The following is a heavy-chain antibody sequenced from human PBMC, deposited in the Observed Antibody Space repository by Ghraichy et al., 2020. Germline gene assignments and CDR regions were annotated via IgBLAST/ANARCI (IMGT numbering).Heavy chain of an antibody. J-gene: IGHJ4*02. D-gene: IGHD3-22*01. Sequence: GGSLRLSCAASGFSFSIYAMSWVRQAPGKGLEWVSGITAGGGSTYYTDSVKGRFTISRDNSKNTLFLQMNSLRAEDMAIYYCARMGRYYDSSGYPYTPFDYWGQGTLVTVSS. V-gene: IGHV3-23*01. CDR2: ITAGGGST. CDR1: GFSFSIYA. CDR3: ARMGRYYDSSGYPYTPFDY.